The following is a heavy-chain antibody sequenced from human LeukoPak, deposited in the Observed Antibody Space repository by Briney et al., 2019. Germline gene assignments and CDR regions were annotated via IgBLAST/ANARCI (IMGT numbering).Heavy chain of an antibody. CDR2: IYPDDSDT. V-gene: IGHV5-51*01. J-gene: IGHJ5*02. CDR1: GYRFNAYW. Sequence: GESLKISCKGSGYRFNAYWIAWVRQMPGKGLEWMGIIYPDDSDTRYSPSFQGQVTISADKSISTAYLQWSSLKASDTAMYYCARVKDWWFDPWGQGTLVTVSS. CDR3: ARVKDWWFDP. D-gene: IGHD3-9*01.